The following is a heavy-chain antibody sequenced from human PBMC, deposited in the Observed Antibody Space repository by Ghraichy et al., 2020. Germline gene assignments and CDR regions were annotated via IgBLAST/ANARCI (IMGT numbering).Heavy chain of an antibody. CDR3: AKQSYDTTGYYPFYFDL. CDR1: GFTFSNSA. CDR2: ITASGGST. D-gene: IGHD3-22*01. J-gene: IGHJ4*02. Sequence: GGSLRLSCAASGFTFSNSAMSWVRQAPGKGLEWVSTITASGGSTYYADSVKGRFTVSRDNSKNTLYLQMNSLRVEDTALYFCAKQSYDTTGYYPFYFDLWGQRTLVTVSS. V-gene: IGHV3-23*01.